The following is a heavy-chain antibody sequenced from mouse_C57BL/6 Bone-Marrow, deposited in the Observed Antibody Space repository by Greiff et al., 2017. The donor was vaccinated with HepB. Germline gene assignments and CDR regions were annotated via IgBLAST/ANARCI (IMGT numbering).Heavy chain of an antibody. Sequence: QVQLKQSGPGLVQPSQSLSITCTVTGFSLTSYGVHWVRQSPGKGLEWLGVMWSGGSTDYNAAFLSILSISTDTSKSQVFFKMNSLQAADTAIYYCASTRVKEYYYAMDYWGQGTSVTVSS. CDR1: GFSLTSYG. V-gene: IGHV2-2*01. CDR2: MWSGGST. D-gene: IGHD2-5*01. CDR3: ASTRVKEYYYAMDY. J-gene: IGHJ4*01.